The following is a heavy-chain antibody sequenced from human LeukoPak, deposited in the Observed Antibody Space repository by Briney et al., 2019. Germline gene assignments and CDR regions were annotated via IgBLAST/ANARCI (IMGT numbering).Heavy chain of an antibody. D-gene: IGHD1-7*01. CDR2: IWYDGSNK. CDR1: GFTFSSYG. CDR3: AKAQTGTTEYYYYMDV. Sequence: PGGSLRLSCAASGFTFSSYGMHWVRQAPGKGLEWVADIWYDGSNKYYADSVKGRFTISRDNSKNTLYLQMNSLRAEDTAVYYCAKAQTGTTEYYYYMDVWGKGTTVTVSS. V-gene: IGHV3-33*06. J-gene: IGHJ6*03.